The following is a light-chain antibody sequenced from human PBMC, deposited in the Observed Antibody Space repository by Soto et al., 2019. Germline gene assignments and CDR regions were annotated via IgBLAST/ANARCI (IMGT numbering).Light chain of an antibody. CDR1: QSVNTKY. J-gene: IGKJ3*01. CDR2: GVS. V-gene: IGKV3-20*01. Sequence: DIELTQSPGTLSLSPGERATLSCRASQSVNTKYLAWYQQKPGQAPRLLISGVSSRATGIPDRFSGSGSGTDFILTISRVEPEDFAVYYCQQFGTSSLVTFGPGTKVDIK. CDR3: QQFGTSSLVT.